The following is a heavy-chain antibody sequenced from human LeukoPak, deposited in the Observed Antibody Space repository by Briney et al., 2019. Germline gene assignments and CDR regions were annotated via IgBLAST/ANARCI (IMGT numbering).Heavy chain of an antibody. CDR2: IIPIFGTA. D-gene: IGHD3-3*01. Sequence: SVKVSCKASGGTFSSYAISWVRQAPGQGLEWMGGIIPIFGTANYAQKFQGRVTITADESTSTAYMELSSLRSEDTAVYYCARGGPSYYDFWSGYYGGYWGQGTLVTASS. CDR3: ARGGPSYYDFWSGYYGGY. CDR1: GGTFSSYA. J-gene: IGHJ4*02. V-gene: IGHV1-69*01.